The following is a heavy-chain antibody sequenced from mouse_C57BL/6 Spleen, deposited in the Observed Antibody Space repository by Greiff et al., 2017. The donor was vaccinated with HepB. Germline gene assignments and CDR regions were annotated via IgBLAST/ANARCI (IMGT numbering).Heavy chain of an antibody. CDR1: GYTFTSYW. Sequence: VQLQQPGAELVMPGASVKLSCKASGYTFTSYWMHWVKQRPGQGLEWIGEIDPSDSYTNYNQKFKGKSTLTVDKSSSTAYMQLSSLTSEDSAVYYCAGGDYDWAWFAYWGQGTLVTVSA. CDR2: IDPSDSYT. V-gene: IGHV1-69*01. J-gene: IGHJ3*01. D-gene: IGHD2-4*01. CDR3: AGGDYDWAWFAY.